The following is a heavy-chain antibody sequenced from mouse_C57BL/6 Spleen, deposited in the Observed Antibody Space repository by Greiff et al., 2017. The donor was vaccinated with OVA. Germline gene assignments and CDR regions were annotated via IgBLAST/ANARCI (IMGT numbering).Heavy chain of an antibody. V-gene: IGHV1-76*01. CDR3: ARGSEAGQYSKGAMDY. J-gene: IGHJ4*01. D-gene: IGHD2-5*01. CDR2: IYPGSGNT. CDR1: GYTFTDYY. Sequence: VKLMESGAELVRPGASVKLSCKASGYTFTDYYINWVKQRPGQGLEWIARIYPGSGNTYYNEKFKGKATLTAEKSSSTAYMQLSSLTSEDSAVYFCARGSEAGQYSKGAMDYWGQGTSVTVSS.